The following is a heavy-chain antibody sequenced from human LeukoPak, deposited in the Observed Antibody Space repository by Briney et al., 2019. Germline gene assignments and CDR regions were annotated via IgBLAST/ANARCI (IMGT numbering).Heavy chain of an antibody. CDR1: GYTFTSYG. CDR3: AREPAYYYDSSGKFDY. D-gene: IGHD3-22*01. Sequence: ASVKVSCKASGYTFTSYGISWVRQAPGQGLEWMGWISAYNGNTHYAQKFQGRVTMTRDTSISTAYMELCRLRSDDTAVYYCAREPAYYYDSSGKFDYWGQGTLVTVSS. CDR2: ISAYNGNT. V-gene: IGHV1-18*01. J-gene: IGHJ4*02.